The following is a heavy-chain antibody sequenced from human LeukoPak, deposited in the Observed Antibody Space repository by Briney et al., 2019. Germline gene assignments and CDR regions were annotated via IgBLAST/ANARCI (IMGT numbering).Heavy chain of an antibody. CDR2: INHSGST. D-gene: IGHD2-2*01. Sequence: SETLSLTCAVYGGSFSGYYWSWIRPPPGKGLEWIGEINHSGSTNYNPSLKSRVTISVDTSKNQFSLKLSSVTAADTAVYYCARGRVVPEGGWFDPWGQGTLVTVSS. V-gene: IGHV4-34*01. J-gene: IGHJ5*02. CDR3: ARGRVVPEGGWFDP. CDR1: GGSFSGYY.